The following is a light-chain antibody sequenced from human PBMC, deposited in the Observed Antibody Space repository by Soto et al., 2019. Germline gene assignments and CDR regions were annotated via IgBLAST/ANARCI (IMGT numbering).Light chain of an antibody. CDR2: FND. CDR3: VAWDDSLNAYV. J-gene: IGLJ1*01. V-gene: IGLV1-44*01. CDR1: SSNIGSNA. Sequence: QSVLTQPPSASATPGQRVTISCSGSSSNIGSNAVNWYQQLPGAAPKLLIYFNDRRPSGVPDRLSASKSGPSASLAISGLQSDDEADYYCVAWDDSLNAYVFGTGTKVTVL.